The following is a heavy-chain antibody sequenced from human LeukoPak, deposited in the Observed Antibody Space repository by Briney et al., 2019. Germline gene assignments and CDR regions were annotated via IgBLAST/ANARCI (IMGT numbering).Heavy chain of an antibody. V-gene: IGHV1-2*02. Sequence: ASVKVSCKASGYTFTGYYMHWVRQAPGQGLEWMGWINPNSCGTNYAQKFQGRVTMTRDTSISTAYMELSRLRSDDTAVYYCAREPLYDFWSGYSLGPASPFDPWGQGTLVTVSS. D-gene: IGHD3-3*01. J-gene: IGHJ5*02. CDR1: GYTFTGYY. CDR2: INPNSCGT. CDR3: AREPLYDFWSGYSLGPASPFDP.